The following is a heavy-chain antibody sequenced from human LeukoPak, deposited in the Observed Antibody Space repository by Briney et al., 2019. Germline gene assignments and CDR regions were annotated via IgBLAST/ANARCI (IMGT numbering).Heavy chain of an antibody. CDR2: IYYSGST. CDR3: ARVGEYCSGGSCYSWFDP. J-gene: IGHJ5*02. Sequence: PSETLSLTCTVSGGSISSYYWSWIRQPPGKGLEWIGYIYYSGSTNYNPSLKSRVTISVDTSKNQFPLKLSSVTAADTAVYYCARVGEYCSGGSCYSWFDPWGQGTLVTVSS. V-gene: IGHV4-59*01. D-gene: IGHD2-15*01. CDR1: GGSISSYY.